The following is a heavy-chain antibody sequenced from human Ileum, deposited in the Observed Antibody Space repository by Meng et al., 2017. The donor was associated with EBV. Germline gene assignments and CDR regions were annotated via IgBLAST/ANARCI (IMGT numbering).Heavy chain of an antibody. CDR2: MSYSGST. CDR3: AGDPHSGSPH. CDR1: GASVIRPHSF. V-gene: IGHV4-61*01. D-gene: IGHD1-26*01. J-gene: IGHJ4*02. Sequence: HVQLRDFGTGLGKPSRALSYACTVYGASVIRPHSFWTWIRQPPGKGLEWIGYMSYSGSTNYSPPLESRVTISVDTSKNQFSLKLSSVTAADTAVYYCAGDPHSGSPHWGQGTLVTVSS.